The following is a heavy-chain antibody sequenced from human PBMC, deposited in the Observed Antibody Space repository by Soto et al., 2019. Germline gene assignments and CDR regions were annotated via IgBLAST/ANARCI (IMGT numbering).Heavy chain of an antibody. J-gene: IGHJ4*02. D-gene: IGHD1-1*01. CDR1: GFTFSDFY. CDR3: ARDRNAAGSDY. CDR2: ISSGSTNI. Sequence: QVQLVESGGGLVKPGGSLRLSCAASGFTFSDFYMSWIRQAPGKGLEWISYISSGSTNIFYADSVKGRFTVSRDNAKNSXXLQXDXLRAEXTXXXYCARDRNAAGSDYWGQGTLVTVSS. V-gene: IGHV3-11*01.